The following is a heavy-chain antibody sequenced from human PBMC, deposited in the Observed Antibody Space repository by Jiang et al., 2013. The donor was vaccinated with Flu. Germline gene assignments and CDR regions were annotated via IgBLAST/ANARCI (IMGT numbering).Heavy chain of an antibody. V-gene: IGHV4-61*02. CDR3: ARGGYSGYPDY. Sequence: GSGLVKPSQTLSLNCIVSGGPISSDTYYWSWIRQSAGKGLEWIGRMYTSGTTNYNPSLKSRISMSIDMSEKHFSLEMTSVTAADTAVYYCARGGYSGYPDYWGQGTLVTVSS. D-gene: IGHD5-12*01. CDR2: MYTSGTT. CDR1: GGPISSDTYY. J-gene: IGHJ4*02.